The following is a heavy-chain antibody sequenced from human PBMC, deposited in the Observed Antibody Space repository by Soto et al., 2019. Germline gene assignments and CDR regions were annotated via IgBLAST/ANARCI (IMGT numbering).Heavy chain of an antibody. J-gene: IGHJ4*02. CDR3: AKDLYPHTLGIDVDIVATARFDY. V-gene: IGHV3-23*01. Sequence: GGSLRLSCAASGFTFSSYAMSWVRQAPGKGLEWVSAISGSGGSTYYADSVKGRFTISRDNSKNTLYLQMNSLRAEDTAVYYCAKDLYPHTLGIDVDIVATARFDYWGQGTLVTVSS. CDR1: GFTFSSYA. CDR2: ISGSGGST. D-gene: IGHD5-12*01.